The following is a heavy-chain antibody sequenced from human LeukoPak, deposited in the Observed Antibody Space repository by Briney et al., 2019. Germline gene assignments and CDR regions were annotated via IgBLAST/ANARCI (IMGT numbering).Heavy chain of an antibody. Sequence: PSEALSVTCTVSGGSISSYYWSWLRQSPGKGLEYIGYIYDSVRTNYNPSLKSRVTISVDTSKNQFSLQLSSVTAADTAVYYCARYDSRGDYYFDYWGQGTLVTVSS. CDR3: ARYDSRGDYYFDY. J-gene: IGHJ4*02. D-gene: IGHD3-22*01. V-gene: IGHV4-59*01. CDR1: GGSISSYY. CDR2: IYDSVRT.